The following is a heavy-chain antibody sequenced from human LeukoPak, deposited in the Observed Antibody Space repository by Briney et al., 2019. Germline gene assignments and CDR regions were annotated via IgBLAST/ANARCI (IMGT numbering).Heavy chain of an antibody. D-gene: IGHD2-2*01. CDR2: FQTAGDI. Sequence: PGGSLRLSCAASGFTFSNYDMHWVRQATGKGLEWVSAFQTAGDIHYSGSVKGRFATSRENAKNSFYLQMNNLRAGDTAVYYCARGSCSSRSCYKRVNGLDVWGQGTPVTVSS. J-gene: IGHJ6*02. CDR1: GFTFSNYD. V-gene: IGHV3-13*01. CDR3: ARGSCSSRSCYKRVNGLDV.